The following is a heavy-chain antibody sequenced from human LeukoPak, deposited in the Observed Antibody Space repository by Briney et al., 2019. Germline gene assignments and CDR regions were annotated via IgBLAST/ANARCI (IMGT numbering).Heavy chain of an antibody. CDR1: GFTFSSYG. J-gene: IGHJ4*02. V-gene: IGHV3-30*18. CDR2: ISYDGSNK. Sequence: GGSLRLSCAASGFTFSSYGMHWVRQAPGKGLEWVAVISYDGSNKYYADSVKGRFTISRDNSKNTLYLQMNSLRAEDTAVYYCAKDLGTSPTPRGYFDYWGQGTLVTVSS. D-gene: IGHD7-27*01. CDR3: AKDLGTSPTPRGYFDY.